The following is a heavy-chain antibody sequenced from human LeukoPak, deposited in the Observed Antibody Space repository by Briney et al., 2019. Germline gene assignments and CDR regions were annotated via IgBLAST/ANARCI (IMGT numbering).Heavy chain of an antibody. CDR3: ALSGAEQDYMDV. CDR1: GGSISSSSYY. D-gene: IGHD7-27*01. J-gene: IGHJ6*03. CDR2: INHSGST. Sequence: SETLSLTCTASGGSISSSSYYWSWIRQPPGKGLEWIGEINHSGSTNYNPSLKSRVTISVDTSKNQFSLKLSSVTAADTAVYYCALSGAEQDYMDVWGKGTTVTVSS. V-gene: IGHV4-39*07.